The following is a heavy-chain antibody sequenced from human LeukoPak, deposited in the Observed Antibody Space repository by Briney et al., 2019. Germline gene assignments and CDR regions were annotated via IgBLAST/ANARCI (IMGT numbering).Heavy chain of an antibody. Sequence: GGSLKLSCAASGFTFSGSAMHWVRQASGKGLEWVGRIRSKANSYATAYAASVKGRFTISRDDSKNTAYLQMNSLKTEDTAVYYCTSPEYNGTITDAFDIWGQGTMVTVSS. CDR2: IRSKANSYAT. J-gene: IGHJ3*02. V-gene: IGHV3-73*01. CDR3: TSPEYNGTITDAFDI. CDR1: GFTFSGSA. D-gene: IGHD1-26*01.